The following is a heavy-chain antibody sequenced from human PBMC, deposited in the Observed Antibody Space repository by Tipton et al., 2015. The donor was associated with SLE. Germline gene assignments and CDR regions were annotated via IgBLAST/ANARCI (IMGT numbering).Heavy chain of an antibody. CDR2: IYYSGST. CDR1: GGSISSYY. Sequence: TLSLTCTVSGGSISSYYWSWIRQSPGKGLEWIGYIYYSGSTNYNPSLKSRVTISVDTSKNQFSLKLSSVTAADTAVYYCARAGGSNWGYYYYYYYMDVWGKGTTVTVSS. J-gene: IGHJ6*03. D-gene: IGHD7-27*01. CDR3: ARAGGSNWGYYYYYYYMDV. V-gene: IGHV4-59*01.